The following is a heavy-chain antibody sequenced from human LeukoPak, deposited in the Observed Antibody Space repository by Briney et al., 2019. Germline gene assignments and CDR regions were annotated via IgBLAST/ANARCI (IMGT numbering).Heavy chain of an antibody. CDR3: AKDRPLYGSGSYYKSYFDY. J-gene: IGHJ4*02. D-gene: IGHD3-10*01. CDR1: GFTFSSYG. Sequence: GGSLRLSCAASGFTFSSYGMHWVRQAPGKGLEWVAFIRYDGSNKYYADPVKGRFTISRDNSKNTLYLQMNSLRAEDTAVYYCAKDRPLYGSGSYYKSYFDYWGQGTLVTVSS. CDR2: IRYDGSNK. V-gene: IGHV3-30*02.